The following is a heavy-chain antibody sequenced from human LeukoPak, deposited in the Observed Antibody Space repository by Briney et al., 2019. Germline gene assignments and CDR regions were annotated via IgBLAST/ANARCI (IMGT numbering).Heavy chain of an antibody. CDR3: ARGDPLGNY. J-gene: IGHJ4*02. Sequence: GGSLKLSCSASGFTFRTSWMHWVRQGPGKGLLWVAHFNSDGGNTAYADSVKGRFTISRDNAKSTLYLQMNSLRSEDTAVYYCARGDPLGNYWGQGTLVTVSS. D-gene: IGHD7-27*01. CDR2: FNSDGGNT. CDR1: GFTFRTSW. V-gene: IGHV3-74*01.